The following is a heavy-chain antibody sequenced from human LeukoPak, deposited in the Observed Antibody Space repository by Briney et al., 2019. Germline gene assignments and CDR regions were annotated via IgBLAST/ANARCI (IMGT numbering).Heavy chain of an antibody. CDR1: GYTFTGYY. J-gene: IGHJ4*02. D-gene: IGHD5/OR15-5a*01. CDR2: INPNSGGT. CDR3: ARGIWTSHSVGYYFDN. V-gene: IGHV1-2*02. Sequence: GASVKVSCKASGYTFTGYYMHWVRQAPGQGLEWMGWINPNSGGTNYAQKFQGRVTMTRDTSISTAYMELSRLRSEDMAVYYCARGIWTSHSVGYYFDNWGQGTLVTVSS.